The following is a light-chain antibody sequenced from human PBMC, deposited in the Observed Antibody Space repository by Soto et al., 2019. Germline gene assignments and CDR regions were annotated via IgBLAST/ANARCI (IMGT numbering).Light chain of an antibody. CDR3: QHGNSYSDA. CDR2: KAS. CDR1: QTISSW. Sequence: DIQMTQSPSTLSGSVGDRVTITCRASQTISSWLAWYQQKPVKAPKLLIYKASTLKSGVPSRFSGSGSGTEFTLTIIILQPDDFATYYCQHGNSYSDAFGQGTKVELK. V-gene: IGKV1-5*03. J-gene: IGKJ1*01.